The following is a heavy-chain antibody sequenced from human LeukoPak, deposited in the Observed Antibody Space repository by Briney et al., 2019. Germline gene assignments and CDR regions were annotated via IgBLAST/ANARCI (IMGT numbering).Heavy chain of an antibody. Sequence: PSETLSLTCAVYGGSFSGYYWSWIRQPPGKGLEWIGEINHSGSTNYNPSLKSRVTISVDTSKNQFSLKLSSVTAADTAVYYCARGGRWLLAFFDYWGQGTLVTVSS. V-gene: IGHV4-34*01. J-gene: IGHJ4*02. CDR3: ARGGRWLLAFFDY. CDR2: INHSGST. D-gene: IGHD2-15*01. CDR1: GGSFSGYY.